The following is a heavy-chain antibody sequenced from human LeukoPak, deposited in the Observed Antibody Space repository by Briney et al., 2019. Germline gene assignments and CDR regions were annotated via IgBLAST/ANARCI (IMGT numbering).Heavy chain of an antibody. CDR1: GYSFTNYW. J-gene: IGHJ4*02. V-gene: IGHV5-51*01. Sequence: GESLEISCKGSGYSFTNYWIGWVRQMPGKGLEWMGIIFPDDSDTRYSPSFQGQVTISADKSISTAYLQWSSLKASDTAMYYCARLPPYSRGGHYFDYWGQGSLVTVSS. CDR3: ARLPPYSRGGHYFDY. D-gene: IGHD6-19*01. CDR2: IFPDDSDT.